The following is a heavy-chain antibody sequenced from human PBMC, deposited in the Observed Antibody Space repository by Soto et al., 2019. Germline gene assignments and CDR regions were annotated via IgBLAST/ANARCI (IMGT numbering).Heavy chain of an antibody. CDR3: AKVASLNYQCGYDSSGYYDY. Sequence: GGSLRLSCAASGFTFSSYAMSWVRQAPGKGLEWVSAISGSGGSTYYADSVKGRFTISRDNSKNTLYLQMNSLRAEDTAVYYCAKVASLNYQCGYDSSGYYDYWGQGTLVTVSS. V-gene: IGHV3-23*01. J-gene: IGHJ4*02. D-gene: IGHD3-22*01. CDR2: ISGSGGST. CDR1: GFTFSSYA.